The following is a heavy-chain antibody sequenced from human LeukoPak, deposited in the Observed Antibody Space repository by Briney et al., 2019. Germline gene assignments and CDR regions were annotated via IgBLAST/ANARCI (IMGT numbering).Heavy chain of an antibody. D-gene: IGHD3-16*01. CDR3: TVPQSGGNWFDP. J-gene: IGHJ5*02. Sequence: PGGSLKLSCAASGFNFSDSAIHWVRQASGKGLEWVGRIRGKGFSDPPAYAASVKDRFTISRDDSESTAYLQMNSLKAEDTAVYYCTVPQSGGNWFDPWGPGTQVTVSS. V-gene: IGHV3-73*01. CDR1: GFNFSDSA. CDR2: IRGKGFSDPP.